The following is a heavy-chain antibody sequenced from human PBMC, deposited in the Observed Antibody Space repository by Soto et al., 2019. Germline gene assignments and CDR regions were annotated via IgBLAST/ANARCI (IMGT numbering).Heavy chain of an antibody. D-gene: IGHD3-10*01. CDR2: IYTSGST. J-gene: IGHJ4*02. Sequence: SETLSLTCTVSGDSLGNYYWSWIRQPAGKGLEWIGRIYTSGSTNYNPSLKSRVTMSVDTSKNQFSLKLSSVTAADTAVYYCAGAYYYGSGSGFFDYWGQGTLVTVSS. CDR1: GDSLGNYY. CDR3: AGAYYYGSGSGFFDY. V-gene: IGHV4-4*07.